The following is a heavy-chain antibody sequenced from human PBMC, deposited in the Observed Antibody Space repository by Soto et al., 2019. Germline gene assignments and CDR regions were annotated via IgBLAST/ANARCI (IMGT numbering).Heavy chain of an antibody. CDR3: ARNIVLVPAAMVPSNYFCGMDV. J-gene: IGHJ6*02. V-gene: IGHV1-3*01. CDR2: INAGNGNT. Sequence: ASVKVSCKASGYTFTSYAMHWVRQAPGQRLEWMGWINAGNGNTKYSQKFQGRVTITRDTSASTAYMELSSLRSEDTAVYYCARNIVLVPAAMVPSNYFCGMDVWGQGTTVTVSS. D-gene: IGHD2-2*01. CDR1: GYTFTSYA.